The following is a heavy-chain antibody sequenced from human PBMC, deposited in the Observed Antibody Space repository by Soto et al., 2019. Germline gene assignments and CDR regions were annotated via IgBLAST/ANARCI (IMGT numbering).Heavy chain of an antibody. CDR3: ARGADEWGYYRWFGESPKPNYGMDV. D-gene: IGHD3-10*01. Sequence: PSETLSLTCTVSGGSINDFYWSWIRQPPGKGLEWIGYIYYSGSTDYNPSLKGRVTISVDTSKNQFSLKLRSVTAADTAVYYCARGADEWGYYRWFGESPKPNYGMDVWGQGTTVTVS. V-gene: IGHV4-59*01. CDR2: IYYSGST. J-gene: IGHJ6*02. CDR1: GGSINDFY.